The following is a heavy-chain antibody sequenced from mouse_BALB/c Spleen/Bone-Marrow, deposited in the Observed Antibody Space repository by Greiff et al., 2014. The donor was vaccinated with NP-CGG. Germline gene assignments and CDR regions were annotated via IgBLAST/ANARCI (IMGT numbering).Heavy chain of an antibody. J-gene: IGHJ4*01. CDR1: GYTFTSYY. Sequence: VQLQQSGPELVKPGASVRIFCKASGYTFTSYYIHWVKQRPGQGLEWIGWIYPGNVNTKYNEKFKGKATLTADKSSSTAYMQLSSRTSEDSAVYFCARDTMDYWGQGTSVTVSS. CDR3: ARDTMDY. V-gene: IGHV1S56*01. CDR2: IYPGNVNT.